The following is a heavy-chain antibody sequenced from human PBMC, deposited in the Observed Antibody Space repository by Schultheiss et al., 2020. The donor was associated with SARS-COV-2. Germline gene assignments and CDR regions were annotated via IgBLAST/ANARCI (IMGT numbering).Heavy chain of an antibody. CDR3: ARDLYYDSSGTMGY. D-gene: IGHD3-22*01. Sequence: GESLKISCAASGFTFSSYAMSWIRQAPGKGLEWVSYISSSSSYTNYADSVKGRFTISRDNSKNTLYLQMNSLRAEDTAVYYCARDLYYDSSGTMGYWGQGTLVTVSS. CDR2: ISSSSSYT. V-gene: IGHV3-11*06. J-gene: IGHJ4*02. CDR1: GFTFSSYA.